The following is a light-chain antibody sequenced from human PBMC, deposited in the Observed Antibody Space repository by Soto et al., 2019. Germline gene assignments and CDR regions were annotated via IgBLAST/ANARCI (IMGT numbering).Light chain of an antibody. Sequence: EIVLTQSPGTLSLSPGERATLSCRASQSVTSSYLAWYQHRPGQAPRLLIYGASSRATGIPDRFNGSVSGTDFPLTISRLESEDFAVYYCQQYGGSPLTFGQGTKVEIK. J-gene: IGKJ2*01. CDR1: QSVTSSY. CDR3: QQYGGSPLT. CDR2: GAS. V-gene: IGKV3-20*01.